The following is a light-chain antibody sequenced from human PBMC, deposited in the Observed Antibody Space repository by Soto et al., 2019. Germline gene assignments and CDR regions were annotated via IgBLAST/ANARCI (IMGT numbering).Light chain of an antibody. CDR1: ISNIGNNY. CDR2: DNN. V-gene: IGLV1-51*01. CDR3: VTWDSNLSAVV. J-gene: IGLJ3*02. Sequence: QSVLTQPPSVSAAPGQRVTMSCSGSISNIGNNYVSTCQQQLPGTSPKLGICDNNNRPSGIPDRFSGSKSGTSGTLVITGLQTGDEPDYYFVTWDSNLSAVVFGGGTKLTVL.